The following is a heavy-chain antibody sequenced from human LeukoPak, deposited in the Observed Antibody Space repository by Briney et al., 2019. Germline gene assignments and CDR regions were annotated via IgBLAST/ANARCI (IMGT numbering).Heavy chain of an antibody. CDR1: GGSISSYY. CDR2: IYYSGST. V-gene: IGHV4-59*08. J-gene: IGHJ5*02. CDR3: ARLRDWFDP. Sequence: SETLSLTCTVSGGSISSYYWSWIRQPPGKGLEWIGYIYYSGSTNYNPSLKSRVTISVDTSKNQFSLKLSSVTAADTAVYYCARLRDWFDPWGQGTLVTVSS.